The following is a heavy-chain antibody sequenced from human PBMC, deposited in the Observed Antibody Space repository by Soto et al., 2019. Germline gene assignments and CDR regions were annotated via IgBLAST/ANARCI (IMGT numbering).Heavy chain of an antibody. D-gene: IGHD6-6*01. Sequence: VQLLESGGALVQPGGSLRLSCAASGFTFSDYAMTWVRQTPAKGQERVSHTSGNGGSTYYADSVKGRFTISRDNSRDTMHLQMNSLRAEDTALYYCTRTLFIAARGVEPFDYWGQGALVTVSS. V-gene: IGHV3-23*01. CDR3: TRTLFIAARGVEPFDY. CDR2: TSGNGGST. J-gene: IGHJ4*02. CDR1: GFTFSDYA.